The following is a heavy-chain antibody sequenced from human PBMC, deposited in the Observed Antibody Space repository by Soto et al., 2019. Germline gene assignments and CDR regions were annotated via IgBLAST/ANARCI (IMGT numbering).Heavy chain of an antibody. CDR3: AKDHISKGIYYFAY. V-gene: IGHV3-23*01. CDR2: ISDSGDRI. CDR1: GFTFTNYA. Sequence: EVQLLESGGTLAQPGGSLRLSCAASGFTFTNYAMSWVRQAPGKGLEWVSSISDSGDRIYYADSVKGRFTISRDNSRNTLFLELTSLRAEDTAVYFCAKDHISKGIYYFAYWGQGTLVSVSS. J-gene: IGHJ4*01.